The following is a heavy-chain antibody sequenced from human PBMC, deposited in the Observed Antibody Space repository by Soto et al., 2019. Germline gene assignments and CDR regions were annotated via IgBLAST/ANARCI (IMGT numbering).Heavy chain of an antibody. CDR2: ISYDGSNK. V-gene: IGHV3-30-3*01. CDR3: ARGGNWGTCDY. Sequence: QVQLVESGGGVVPPGRSLRLSSAASGFTFSSYAMHWVRQAPGKGLEWVAVISYDGSNKYYADSVKGRFTISRDNSKNTLYLQMISLRAEVTAVYYCARGGNWGTCDYGGQGTLVTVSS. D-gene: IGHD7-27*01. J-gene: IGHJ4*02. CDR1: GFTFSSYA.